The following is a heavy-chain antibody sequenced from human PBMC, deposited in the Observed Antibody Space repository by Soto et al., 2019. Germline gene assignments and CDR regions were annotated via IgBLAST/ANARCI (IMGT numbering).Heavy chain of an antibody. V-gene: IGHV1-8*01. CDR2: MNPNSGNT. J-gene: IGHJ3*02. CDR1: GYTFTTYD. CDR3: GRRGGYGSGGKDAFDI. D-gene: IGHD3-10*01. Sequence: QVQLVQSGAEVKKPGASVKVSCKASGYTFTTYDINWVRQATGQGLEWMGWMNPNSGNTGYAQKFQDRVTMTRNTSISTAYMELSSLRSEDTALYYCGRRGGYGSGGKDAFDIWGQGTMVTVSS.